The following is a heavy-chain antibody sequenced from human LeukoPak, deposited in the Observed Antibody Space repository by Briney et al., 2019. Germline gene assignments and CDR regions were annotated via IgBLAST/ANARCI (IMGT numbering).Heavy chain of an antibody. V-gene: IGHV4-61*01. D-gene: IGHD6-19*01. Sequence: SETLSLTCTVSGGSVSSGSYYWSWIRQPPGKGLEWIGYIYYSGSTNYNPSLKSRVTISVDTSKNQFSLKLSSVTAADTAVYYCARRTYSSGWSNFDYWGQRTLVTVSS. CDR3: ARRTYSSGWSNFDY. CDR1: GGSVSSGSYY. CDR2: IYYSGST. J-gene: IGHJ4*02.